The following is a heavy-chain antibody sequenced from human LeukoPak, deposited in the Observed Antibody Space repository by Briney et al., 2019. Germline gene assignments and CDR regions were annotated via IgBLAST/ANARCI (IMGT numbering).Heavy chain of an antibody. D-gene: IGHD3-9*01. CDR1: GFTFSNAW. Sequence: PGGSLRLSCAASGFTFSNAWMSWVRQAPGKGLEWVGRIKSETDGGTTDYAAPVKGRFTISRDDSKNTLYLQMNSLKTEDTAVYYCTTSKSLPIYDILTGYNYYFDYWGQGTLVTVSS. CDR2: IKSETDGGTT. V-gene: IGHV3-15*01. J-gene: IGHJ4*02. CDR3: TTSKSLPIYDILTGYNYYFDY.